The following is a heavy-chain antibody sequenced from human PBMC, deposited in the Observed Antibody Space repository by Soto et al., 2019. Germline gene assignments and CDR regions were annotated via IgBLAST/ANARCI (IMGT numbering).Heavy chain of an antibody. CDR2: ISYDGSNK. J-gene: IGHJ4*02. CDR1: GFTFSSYG. D-gene: IGHD3-10*01. Sequence: QVQLVESGGGVVQPGRSLRLSCAASGFTFSSYGMHWVRQAPGKGLEWVAVISYDGSNKYYADSVKGRFTISRDNSKNTLYLQMNSLRGEDTAVYYCAKPITMVRGVIDYWGQGTLVTVSS. V-gene: IGHV3-30*18. CDR3: AKPITMVRGVIDY.